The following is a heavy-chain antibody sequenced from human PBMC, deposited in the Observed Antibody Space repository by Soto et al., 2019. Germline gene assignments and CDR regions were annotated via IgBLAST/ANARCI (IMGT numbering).Heavy chain of an antibody. V-gene: IGHV1-8*01. Sequence: ASVKVSCKASGYTFTSYDINWVRQATGQGLEWMGWMNPNSGNTGYAQKFQGRVTMTRNTSISTAYMELSSLKSEDTAVYYCARGPGDPDAFDIWGQGTMVTVSS. D-gene: IGHD4-17*01. CDR2: MNPNSGNT. J-gene: IGHJ3*02. CDR1: GYTFTSYD. CDR3: ARGPGDPDAFDI.